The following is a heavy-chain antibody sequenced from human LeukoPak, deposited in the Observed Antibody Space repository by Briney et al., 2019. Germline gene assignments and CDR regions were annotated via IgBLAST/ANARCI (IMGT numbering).Heavy chain of an antibody. CDR3: ARGVKGSSWYYDWFDP. CDR1: GYTFTSNG. V-gene: IGHV1-18*04. CDR2: ISAYNGNT. Sequence: ASVKVSCKASGYTFTSNGISWVRQAPGQGLEWMGWISAYNGNTHCAQNLQGRVTMTRTMSISTAYMELSSLTSEDTAVYYCARGVKGSSWYYDWFDPWGQGTLVTVSS. J-gene: IGHJ5*02. D-gene: IGHD6-13*01.